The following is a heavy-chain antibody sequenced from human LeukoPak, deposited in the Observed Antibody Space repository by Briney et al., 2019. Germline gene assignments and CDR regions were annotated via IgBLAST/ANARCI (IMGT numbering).Heavy chain of an antibody. CDR3: TKAESGNFDY. D-gene: IGHD6-25*01. J-gene: IGHJ4*02. Sequence: SETLSLTCTVSGGSVSSSSYYWSWIRQPPGKGLEWIGYIYYSGSTNYNPSLKSRVTISVDTSKNQFSLKLSSVTAADTAVYYCTKAESGNFDYWGQGTLVTVSS. CDR1: GGSVSSSSYY. V-gene: IGHV4-61*01. CDR2: IYYSGST.